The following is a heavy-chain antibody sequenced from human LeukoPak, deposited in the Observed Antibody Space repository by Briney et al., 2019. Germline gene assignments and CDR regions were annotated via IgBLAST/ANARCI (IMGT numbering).Heavy chain of an antibody. CDR3: TRGSLSYDVLTGLGIFNY. CDR2: IIPIFGTA. CDR1: GYTLTELS. V-gene: IGHV1-69*05. J-gene: IGHJ4*02. Sequence: GASVKVSCKVSGYTLTELSMHWVRQAPGKGLEWMGGIIPIFGTANYAQKFQGRVTITTDESTSTAYMELSSLRAEDTAVYYCTRGSLSYDVLTGLGIFNYWGQGTLVTVSS. D-gene: IGHD3-9*01.